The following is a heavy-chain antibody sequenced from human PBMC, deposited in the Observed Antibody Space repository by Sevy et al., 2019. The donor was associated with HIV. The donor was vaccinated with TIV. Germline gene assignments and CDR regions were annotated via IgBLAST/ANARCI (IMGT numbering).Heavy chain of an antibody. J-gene: IGHJ4*02. CDR1: GFTFSNYG. V-gene: IGHV3-30*18. D-gene: IGHD6-19*01. Sequence: GGSLRLSCVASGFTFSNYGMHWVRQAPGKGLEWVAVMSYDGRNKYYVDSVKGRFTISRDNSKNTLYLQMNSLRAEDTAVYYCAKTSVAGTSKFYYFDYWGPGTLVTVSS. CDR3: AKTSVAGTSKFYYFDY. CDR2: MSYDGRNK.